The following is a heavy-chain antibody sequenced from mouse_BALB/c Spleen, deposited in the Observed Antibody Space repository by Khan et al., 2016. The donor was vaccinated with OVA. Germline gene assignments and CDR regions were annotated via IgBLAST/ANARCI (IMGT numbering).Heavy chain of an antibody. CDR1: GYMFTEYI. CDR2: FYPGTGSI. D-gene: IGHD2-1*01. V-gene: IGHV1-62-2*01. J-gene: IGHJ2*01. CDR3: ARHGRYGNLFDY. Sequence: QVQLQQSGAELVKPGASVKLSYKASGYMFTEYIIHWVKQRSGQGLEWIGWFYPGTGSIKNNEKFKDKATLTADKSSSTVYMELSRLTSEDSAVYFCARHGRYGNLFDYWGQGTTLTVSS.